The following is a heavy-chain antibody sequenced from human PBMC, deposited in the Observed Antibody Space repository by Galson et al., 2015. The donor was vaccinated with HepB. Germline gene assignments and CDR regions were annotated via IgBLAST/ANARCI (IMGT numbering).Heavy chain of an antibody. Sequence: SLRLSCAASGFTFSSYAMHWVRQAPGKGLEWVAVISYDGSNKYYADSVKGRFTISRDNSKNTLYLQMNCLRAEDTAVYYCARAIIAAAGTRRASILYGMDVWGQGTTVTVS. J-gene: IGHJ6*02. V-gene: IGHV3-30-3*01. D-gene: IGHD6-13*01. CDR3: ARAIIAAAGTRRASILYGMDV. CDR1: GFTFSSYA. CDR2: ISYDGSNK.